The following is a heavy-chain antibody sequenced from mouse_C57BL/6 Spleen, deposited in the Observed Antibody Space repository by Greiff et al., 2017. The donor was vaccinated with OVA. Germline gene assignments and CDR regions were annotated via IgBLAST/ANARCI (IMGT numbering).Heavy chain of an antibody. CDR3: AGGGANYYGSSSFDY. J-gene: IGHJ2*01. V-gene: IGHV1-55*01. Sequence: QVQLQQPGAELVKPGASVKMSCKASGYTFTSYWITWVKQRPGQGLEWIGDIYPGSGSTNYNEKFKSKATLTVDTSSSTAYMPLRSLTSEDLAVYYGAGGGANYYGSSSFDYWGQGTTLTVSS. CDR2: IYPGSGST. CDR1: GYTFTSYW. D-gene: IGHD1-1*01.